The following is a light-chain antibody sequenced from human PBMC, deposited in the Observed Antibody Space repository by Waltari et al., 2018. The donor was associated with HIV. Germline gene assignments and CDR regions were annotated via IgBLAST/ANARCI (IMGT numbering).Light chain of an antibody. J-gene: IGLJ3*02. V-gene: IGLV3-25*03. CDR2: KDS. Sequence: SYELTQPPSVSVSPGQTARITCSGDALPKQYAYWYQQKPGQAPVLVIYKDSERPSGIPERFSGSSSGTTVTLTSSGVQAEDEADYYCQAADSSGTYKGNWVFGGGTKLTVL. CDR1: ALPKQY. CDR3: QAADSSGTYKGNWV.